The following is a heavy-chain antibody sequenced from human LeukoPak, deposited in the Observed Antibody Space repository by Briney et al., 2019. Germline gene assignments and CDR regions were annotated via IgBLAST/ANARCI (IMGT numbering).Heavy chain of an antibody. CDR1: GFTFSSYS. Sequence: GGSLRLSCAASGFTFSSYSMNWVRQAPGKGLEWVSSISSSSSYIYYADSVKGRFTISRDNAKNSLYLQMNSLRAEDTAVHYCARGSAAGTGLVYYWGQGTLVTVSS. CDR3: ARGSAAGTGLVYY. J-gene: IGHJ4*02. D-gene: IGHD6-13*01. CDR2: ISSSSSYI. V-gene: IGHV3-21*01.